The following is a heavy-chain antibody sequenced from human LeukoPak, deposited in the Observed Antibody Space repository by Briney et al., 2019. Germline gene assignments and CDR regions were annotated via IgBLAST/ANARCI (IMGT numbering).Heavy chain of an antibody. J-gene: IGHJ4*02. CDR1: GFTFSSYA. CDR2: FSGTYSIT. CDR3: AKSKTGSVTTSFDY. Sequence: SGGSLRLSCAASGFTFSSYAMSWVRQTPGKGLQWVSGFSGTYSITHYADSVKGRFTISRDNSKNTLFLQMNSLRVDDTAVYYCAKSKTGSVTTSFDYWGQGALVTVSS. D-gene: IGHD1-1*01. V-gene: IGHV3-23*01.